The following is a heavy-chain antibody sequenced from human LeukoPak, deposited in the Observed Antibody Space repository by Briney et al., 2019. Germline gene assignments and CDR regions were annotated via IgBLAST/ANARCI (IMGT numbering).Heavy chain of an antibody. V-gene: IGHV3-23*01. CDR1: GFTFSSYA. J-gene: IGHJ4*02. CDR3: AMAGYSSGWYWHY. D-gene: IGHD6-19*01. Sequence: GGSLRLSCPASGFTFSSYAMSWVRQAPGKGLEWVSAISGSGGSTYYADSVKGRFTISGDNSKNTLYLQMNSLRAEDTAVYYCAMAGYSSGWYWHYWGQGTLVTVSS. CDR2: ISGSGGST.